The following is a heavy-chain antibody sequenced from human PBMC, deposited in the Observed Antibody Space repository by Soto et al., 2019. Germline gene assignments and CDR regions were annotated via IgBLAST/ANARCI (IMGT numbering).Heavy chain of an antibody. CDR1: GFTFDDNA. CDR3: AFSQYSGGRTMFIL. V-gene: IGHV3-9*01. J-gene: IGHJ4*02. Sequence: GGSLGLSCAVSGFTFDDNAMHWVRQAPEKGLEWVSGINWKSDIGYADSVKGRFTISRDNAENSLYLQMNSLRAEDTALYYCAFSQYSGGRTMFILWGPGTQVTVSS. D-gene: IGHD3-16*01. CDR2: INWKSDI.